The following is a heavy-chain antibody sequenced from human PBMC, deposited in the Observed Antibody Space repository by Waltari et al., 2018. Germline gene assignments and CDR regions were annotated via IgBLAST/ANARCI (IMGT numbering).Heavy chain of an antibody. V-gene: IGHV3-30*03. CDR3: ASCTGGNCYYYGFDV. CDR2: ISSDGSRK. Sequence: QVQLVESGGGVVQPGRSLRLSCAASGFTFSSSGMHWVRQTPCRGLERVAVISSDGSRKSYADSVKGRFSISRDNSKNSLSLEMNSLRPEDTAVYYCASCTGGNCYYYGFDVWGQGTTVTVSS. CDR1: GFTFSSSG. J-gene: IGHJ6*02. D-gene: IGHD2-8*02.